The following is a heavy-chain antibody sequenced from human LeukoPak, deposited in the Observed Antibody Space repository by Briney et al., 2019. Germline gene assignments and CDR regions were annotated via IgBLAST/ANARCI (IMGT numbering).Heavy chain of an antibody. CDR3: ARVLYRITMIVVGHDAFDI. CDR2: INWNGGST. J-gene: IGHJ3*02. V-gene: IGHV3-20*04. Sequence: GGSLRLSCAASGFTFDDYGMSWVRQAPGKGLEWVSGINWNGGSTGYADSVKGRFTISRDNAKNSLYLQMNSLRAEDTALYYCARVLYRITMIVVGHDAFDIWGQGTMVTVSS. CDR1: GFTFDDYG. D-gene: IGHD3-22*01.